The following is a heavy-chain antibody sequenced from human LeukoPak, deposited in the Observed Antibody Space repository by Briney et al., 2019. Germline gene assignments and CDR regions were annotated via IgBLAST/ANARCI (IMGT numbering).Heavy chain of an antibody. J-gene: IGHJ5*02. CDR2: IYYSGST. CDR1: GGSVSSGSYY. D-gene: IGHD3-3*01. Sequence: SETLSLTCNVSGGSVSSGSYYWSWIRQPPGKGLEWVGYIYYSGSTNYNPSLKSRVTISVDTSKNQFSLKLSSVTAADTAVYYCARDRVYDFWSGTTNNWFDPWGQGTLVTVSS. CDR3: ARDRVYDFWSGTTNNWFDP. V-gene: IGHV4-61*01.